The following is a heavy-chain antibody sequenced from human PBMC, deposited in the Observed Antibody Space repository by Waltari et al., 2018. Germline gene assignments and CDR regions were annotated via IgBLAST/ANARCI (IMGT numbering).Heavy chain of an antibody. CDR2: IYRDGAA. J-gene: IGHJ4*02. CDR1: NYSISNGYY. CDR3: TRRHSVGFYYSDFDY. V-gene: IGHV4-38-2*01. D-gene: IGHD3-22*01. Sequence: QVQLQESGPGLVKPSDTLSLTCGVSNYSISNGYYWGWLRQPPGRGLEWIGDIYRDGAAYYNPSLKSRATILVDTSKNEFSLRLTSVTAADTAIYYCTRRHSVGFYYSDFDYWGQGTLVTVSS.